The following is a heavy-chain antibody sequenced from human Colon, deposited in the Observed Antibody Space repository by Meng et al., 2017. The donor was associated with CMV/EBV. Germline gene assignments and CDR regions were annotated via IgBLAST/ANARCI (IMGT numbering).Heavy chain of an antibody. CDR1: GYTFRDYY. Sequence: QVQPLRSGAGVKEPGAPVKVSSKTSGYTFRDYYMHWVRQAPGQGLEWMGWIRSDGSATNYAQKFRGRVTMTRDASVSTAYMELSGLTSDDTAVYFCVRSSGWSLFDYWGPGALVTVSS. D-gene: IGHD6-19*01. J-gene: IGHJ4*02. CDR2: IRSDGSAT. CDR3: VRSSGWSLFDY. V-gene: IGHV1-2*02.